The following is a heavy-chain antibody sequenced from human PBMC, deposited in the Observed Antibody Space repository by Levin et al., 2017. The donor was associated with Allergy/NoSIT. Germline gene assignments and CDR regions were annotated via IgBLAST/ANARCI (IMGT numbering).Heavy chain of an antibody. CDR3: ARDPHYTSGL. D-gene: IGHD6-19*01. J-gene: IGHJ4*02. CDR2: TYSGGNT. CDR1: GFTVNNNY. Sequence: GESLKISCAASGFTVNNNYMSWVRQAPGRGLEWVSATYSGGNTYYADSVKGRFTMSRDSSENTLFLQMDSLRAEDTAVYYCARDPHYTSGLWGQGTLVVVSS. V-gene: IGHV3-66*01.